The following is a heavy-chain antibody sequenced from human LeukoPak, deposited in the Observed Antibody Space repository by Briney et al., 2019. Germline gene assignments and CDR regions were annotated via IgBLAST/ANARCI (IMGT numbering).Heavy chain of an antibody. CDR2: IYSGGST. Sequence: GGSLRLSCAASGFTVSSNYMSWVRQAPGKGLEWVSVIYSGGSTYYADSVKGRFTISRDNSKNTLYLQMNSLRAGDTAVYYCAKGAAGSYYFYYFDYWGQGTLVTVSS. D-gene: IGHD1-26*01. V-gene: IGHV3-53*01. J-gene: IGHJ4*02. CDR3: AKGAAGSYYFYYFDY. CDR1: GFTVSSNY.